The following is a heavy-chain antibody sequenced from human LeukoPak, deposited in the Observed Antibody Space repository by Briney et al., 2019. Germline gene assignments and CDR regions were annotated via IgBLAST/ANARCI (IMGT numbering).Heavy chain of an antibody. D-gene: IGHD7-27*01. CDR1: RLTFSDYW. V-gene: IGHV3-74*01. Sequence: GGSLRLSCAASRLTFSDYWIHWVRQAPGKGLVWVSRVDRYGSDTNYADSVKGRFTISRDNAKNTLYLQMDSLRPEDTAVYYCATGEGRYFDYWGQGTLVTVSS. CDR3: ATGEGRYFDY. J-gene: IGHJ4*02. CDR2: VDRYGSDT.